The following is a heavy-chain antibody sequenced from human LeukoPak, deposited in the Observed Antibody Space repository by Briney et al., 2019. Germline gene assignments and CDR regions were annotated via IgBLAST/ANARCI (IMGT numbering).Heavy chain of an antibody. CDR1: GGSISSYY. D-gene: IGHD5-18*01. V-gene: IGHV4-59*01. CDR2: IYYSGST. CDR3: ARVMWVSAMATSYFDY. Sequence: SETLSLTCTVSGGSISSYYRSWIRQPPGKGLEWIGYIYYSGSTNYNPSLKSRVTISVDTSKNQFSLKLSSVTAADTAVYYCARVMWVSAMATSYFDYWGQGTLVTVSS. J-gene: IGHJ4*02.